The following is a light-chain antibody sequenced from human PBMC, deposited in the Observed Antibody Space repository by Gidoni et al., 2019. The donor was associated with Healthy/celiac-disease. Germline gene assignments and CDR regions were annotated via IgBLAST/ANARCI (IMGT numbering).Light chain of an antibody. CDR3: QQYDNLPPFT. CDR1: QDISNY. Sequence: DIQMIQSPSSLSASVGDRVTITCQASQDISNYLNWYQQKPGKAPKLLIYDASNLETGVPSRISGSGSGTDFTFTISSLQPEDIATYYCQQYDNLPPFTFGPGTKVDIK. V-gene: IGKV1-33*01. CDR2: DAS. J-gene: IGKJ3*01.